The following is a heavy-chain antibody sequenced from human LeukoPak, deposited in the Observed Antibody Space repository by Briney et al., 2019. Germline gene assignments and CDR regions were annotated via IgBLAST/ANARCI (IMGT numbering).Heavy chain of an antibody. J-gene: IGHJ3*02. CDR2: ISSSSSYI. D-gene: IGHD1-26*01. CDR1: GFTFSSYS. V-gene: IGHV3-21*01. CDR3: ARGLGATSYSFDI. Sequence: GGSLRLSCAASGFTFSSYSMNWVRQAPGKGLEWVSFISSSSSYIYYADSVKGRFTISRDNAKTSLYLQMNSLRAEGTAVYYCARGLGATSYSFDIWGQGTMVTVSS.